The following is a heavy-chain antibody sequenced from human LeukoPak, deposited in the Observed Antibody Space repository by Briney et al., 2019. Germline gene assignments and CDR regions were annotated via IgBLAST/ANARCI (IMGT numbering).Heavy chain of an antibody. Sequence: SVKVSCKASGYTFTSYGISWVRQAPGQGLEWMGGIIPIFGTANYAQKFQGRVTMTADESTSTAYMELSSLRSEDTAVYYCARSSGIVVVPAAIGYFDYWGQGTLVTVSS. V-gene: IGHV1-69*13. CDR2: IIPIFGTA. CDR3: ARSSGIVVVPAAIGYFDY. D-gene: IGHD2-2*02. J-gene: IGHJ4*02. CDR1: GYTFTSYG.